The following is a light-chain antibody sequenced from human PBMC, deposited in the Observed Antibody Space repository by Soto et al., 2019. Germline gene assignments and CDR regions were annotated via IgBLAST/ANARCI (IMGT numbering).Light chain of an antibody. J-gene: IGKJ5*01. CDR2: ATS. CDR3: QQYNSYPIT. CDR1: QSISTW. Sequence: DIQMTQSPSPLSASVGARVTITSRASQSISTWLAWYQQKPGKAPKSLIYATSNLQSGVPSRFSGSGFGTEFTLTISSLQPEDFATYYCQQYNSYPITFGQGTRLEIK. V-gene: IGKV1D-16*01.